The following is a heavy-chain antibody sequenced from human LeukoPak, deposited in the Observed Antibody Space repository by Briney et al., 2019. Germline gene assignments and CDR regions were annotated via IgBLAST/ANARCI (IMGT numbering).Heavy chain of an antibody. J-gene: IGHJ4*02. D-gene: IGHD3-10*01. V-gene: IGHV1-46*01. Sequence: ASVKVSCKASGYTFTTYFIHWVRQAPGQGLEWMGVINPSGGSTSYAQNFQGRLTMTRDTPTSTVYMELSSLRSEDTALYYCARPNYYGSESYSFDYWGQGTLVTVSS. CDR2: INPSGGST. CDR1: GYTFTTYF. CDR3: ARPNYYGSESYSFDY.